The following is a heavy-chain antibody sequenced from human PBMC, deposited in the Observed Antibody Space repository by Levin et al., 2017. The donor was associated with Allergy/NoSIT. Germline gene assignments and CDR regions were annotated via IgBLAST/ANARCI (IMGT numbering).Heavy chain of an antibody. CDR2: INHSGST. D-gene: IGHD2-8*01. V-gene: IGHV4-34*01. Sequence: ESLKISCAVYGGSFSGYYWSWIRQPPGKGLEWIGEINHSGSTDYNPSLKSRVTISVDTSKNQFSLKLSSVTAADTAVYYCARGPPTDRDATNGAFDYWGQGTLVTVSS. CDR3: ARGPPTDRDATNGAFDY. J-gene: IGHJ4*02. CDR1: GGSFSGYY.